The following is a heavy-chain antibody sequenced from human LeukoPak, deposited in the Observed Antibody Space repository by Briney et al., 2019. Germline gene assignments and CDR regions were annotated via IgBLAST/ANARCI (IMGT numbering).Heavy chain of an antibody. CDR2: ISSSSSYI. J-gene: IGHJ4*02. D-gene: IGHD1-26*01. Sequence: SLRLACTSAGVALGRYGVNWGRRAPGKGLEWVSSISSSSSYIYYADSVKGRFTISRDNAKNSLYLQMNSLRAEDTAVYYCARGGNRGSYYGGSWGQGTLVTVSP. V-gene: IGHV3-21*01. CDR3: ARGGNRGSYYGGS. CDR1: GVALGRYG.